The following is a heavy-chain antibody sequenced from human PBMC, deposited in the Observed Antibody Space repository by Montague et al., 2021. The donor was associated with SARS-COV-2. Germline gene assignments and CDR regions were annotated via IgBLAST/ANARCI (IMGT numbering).Heavy chain of an antibody. CDR3: ARDEFRIAAAVFDY. V-gene: IGHV3-21*01. CDR2: ISSSSSYI. CDR1: GFTFSSYS. D-gene: IGHD6-13*01. Sequence: SLRLSCAASGFTFSSYSMNWVRQAPGKGLEWVSSISSSSSYIYYADSVKGRFTISRDNAKNSLYLQMNSLRAEDTAVYYCARDEFRIAAAVFDYWGQGTLVTVSS. J-gene: IGHJ4*02.